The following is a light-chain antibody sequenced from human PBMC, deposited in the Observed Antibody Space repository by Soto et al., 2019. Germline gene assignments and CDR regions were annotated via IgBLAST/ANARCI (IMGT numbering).Light chain of an antibody. CDR3: SSHTGSTVV. CDR2: DVS. V-gene: IGLV2-14*01. Sequence: QSVLTQPASVSGSPGQSITISCTGTSSDVGTYNYVSWYQQHPGKAPKLMIYDVSNRPSGVSNRFSGSKSGNTASLTISGLQAEDEADYYRSSHTGSTVVFGGGTKLTVL. CDR1: SSDVGTYNY. J-gene: IGLJ2*01.